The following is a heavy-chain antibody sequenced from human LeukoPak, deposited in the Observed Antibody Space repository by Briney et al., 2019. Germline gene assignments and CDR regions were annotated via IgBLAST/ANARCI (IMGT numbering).Heavy chain of an antibody. D-gene: IGHD3-10*01. V-gene: IGHV3-23*01. CDR3: ARRVGDFDY. J-gene: IGHJ4*02. CDR2: ISGSGGST. Sequence: PGGSLRLSCAASGFTFSSYSMNWVRQAPGKGLEWVSAISGSGGSTYYADSVKGRFTISRDNSKNTLYLQMNSLRAEDTAVYYCARRVGDFDYWGQGTLVTVSS. CDR1: GFTFSSYS.